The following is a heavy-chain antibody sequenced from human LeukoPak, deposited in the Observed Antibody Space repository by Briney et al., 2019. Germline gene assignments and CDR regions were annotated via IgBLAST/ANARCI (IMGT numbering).Heavy chain of an antibody. CDR2: INPSGGSI. CDR1: GYAFTSYY. CDR3: ARDSVLRDGDSKLYYYYYYMDV. J-gene: IGHJ6*03. Sequence: GASVKVSCKASGYAFTSYYMHWVRQAPGQGLEWMGIINPSGGSINYAQKFQGRVNMTRDTSTSTVYMELSSLRSEDTAVYYCARDSVLRDGDSKLYYYYYYMDVWGKGTTVTVSS. V-gene: IGHV1-46*01. D-gene: IGHD5-24*01.